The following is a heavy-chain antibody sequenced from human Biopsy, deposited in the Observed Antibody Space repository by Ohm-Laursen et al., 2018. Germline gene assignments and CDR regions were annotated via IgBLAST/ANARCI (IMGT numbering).Heavy chain of an antibody. D-gene: IGHD3-22*01. Sequence: TLTLTCAVYGESFNGYYWSWIRQTPGKGLEWIGEINHSGRTNYNPSLKSRITISVDTSKNQFSLKVRSVTAADTAVYYCVRGVDYYDPYHYYALDVWGQGTTVTVSS. CDR2: INHSGRT. CDR3: VRGVDYYDPYHYYALDV. CDR1: GESFNGYY. V-gene: IGHV4-34*01. J-gene: IGHJ6*02.